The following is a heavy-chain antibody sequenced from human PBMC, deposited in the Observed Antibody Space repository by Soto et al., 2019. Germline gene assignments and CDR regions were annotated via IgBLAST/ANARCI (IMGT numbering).Heavy chain of an antibody. CDR1: GFTFSSYA. V-gene: IGHV3-23*01. D-gene: IGHD3-9*01. CDR3: AKLRYFEWLSNNLFDP. Sequence: GGSLRLSCAASGFTFSSYAMSWVRQAPGKGLEWVSVISGSGGSTYYTDSVEGRFTISRDNSKNTLYLRMNSLRAEDTAVYFCAKLRYFEWLSNNLFDPWGQGTLVTVSS. CDR2: ISGSGGST. J-gene: IGHJ5*02.